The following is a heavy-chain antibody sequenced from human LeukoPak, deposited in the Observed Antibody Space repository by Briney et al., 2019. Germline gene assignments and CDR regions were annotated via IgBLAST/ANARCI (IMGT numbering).Heavy chain of an antibody. J-gene: IGHJ4*02. CDR1: GFTFSSYW. CDR2: INRDGSST. CDR3: ASSGWYPYYFDY. V-gene: IGHV3-74*01. Sequence: QTGGSLRLSCAASGFTFSSYWMHWVRQVPGKGLVWVSRINRDGSSTSYADSVKGRFTISRDNAKNTLYLQMNSLRAEDTAVYYCASSGWYPYYFDYWGQGTLVTVSS. D-gene: IGHD2-15*01.